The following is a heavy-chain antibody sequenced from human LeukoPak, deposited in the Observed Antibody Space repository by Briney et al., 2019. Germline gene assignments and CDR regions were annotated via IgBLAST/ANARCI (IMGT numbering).Heavy chain of an antibody. V-gene: IGHV4-59*12. J-gene: IGHJ4*02. CDR1: GGSISSYY. CDR2: VYYIGST. CDR3: ASSIIRVDDLSPVDY. D-gene: IGHD3-16*02. Sequence: SETLSLTCTVSGGSISSYYWSWIRQPPGKGLEWIGYVYYIGSTNYNPSLKSRVTILVDTSKNQFSLKLSSVTAADTAVYYCASSIIRVDDLSPVDYWGRGTLVTVSS.